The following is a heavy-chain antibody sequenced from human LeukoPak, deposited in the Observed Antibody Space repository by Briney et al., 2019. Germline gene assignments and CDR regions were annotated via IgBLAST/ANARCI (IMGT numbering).Heavy chain of an antibody. Sequence: GASVKVSCKASGYTFTSYGISWVRQAPGQGLEWVGWISAYNGNTNYAQKLQGRVTMTTDTSTSTAYMELRSLRSDDTAVYYCARDGRPFLGYYYDSSGYYYYFDYWGQGTLVTVSS. CDR3: ARDGRPFLGYYYDSSGYYYYFDY. CDR1: GYTFTSYG. D-gene: IGHD3-22*01. V-gene: IGHV1-18*01. CDR2: ISAYNGNT. J-gene: IGHJ4*02.